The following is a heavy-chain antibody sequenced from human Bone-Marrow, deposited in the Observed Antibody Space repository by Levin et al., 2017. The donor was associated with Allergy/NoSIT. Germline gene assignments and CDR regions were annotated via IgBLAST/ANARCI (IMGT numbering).Heavy chain of an antibody. CDR2: IKQDGSEK. CDR1: GSTFTAYW. V-gene: IGHV3-7*04. Sequence: GGSLRLSCLASGSTFTAYWMSWVRQAPGKGLEWVANIKQDGSEKYYVDSVKGRFTISRDNAKNSVYLQLSSLRAEDTAMYYCARELTRRISVAAVGAFGLWGQGTMVTVSS. J-gene: IGHJ3*01. CDR3: ARELTRRISVAAVGAFGL. D-gene: IGHD6-19*01.